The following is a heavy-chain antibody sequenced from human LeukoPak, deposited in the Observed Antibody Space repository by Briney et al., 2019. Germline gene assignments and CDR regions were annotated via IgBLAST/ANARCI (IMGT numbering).Heavy chain of an antibody. Sequence: PSETLSLTCTVSGGSISSGDYYWSWIRQPPGKGLEWIGYIYYSGNTYYDPSLKSRVTISVDTSKNQFSLKLSSVTAADTAVYYCANGVEYFDYWGQGTLVTVSS. CDR2: IYYSGNT. V-gene: IGHV4-30-4*01. CDR1: GGSISSGDYY. CDR3: ANGVEYFDY. D-gene: IGHD2-8*01. J-gene: IGHJ4*02.